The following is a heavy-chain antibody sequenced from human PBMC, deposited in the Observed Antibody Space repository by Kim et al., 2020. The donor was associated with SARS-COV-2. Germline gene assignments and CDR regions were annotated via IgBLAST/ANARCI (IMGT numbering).Heavy chain of an antibody. Sequence: GGSLRLSCAASGFTFSGSAMHWVRQASGKGLEWVGRIRSKANSYATAYAASVKGRFTISRDDSKNTAYLQMNRLKTEGTAVYYCTRALDGLWFGESNYYYVMDLWGQGTTVTVSS. D-gene: IGHD3-10*01. J-gene: IGHJ6*02. CDR3: TRALDGLWFGESNYYYVMDL. CDR1: GFTFSGSA. V-gene: IGHV3-73*01. CDR2: IRSKANSYAT.